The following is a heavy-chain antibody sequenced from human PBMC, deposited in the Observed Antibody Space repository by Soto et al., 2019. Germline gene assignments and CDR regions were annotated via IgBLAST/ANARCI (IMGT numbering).Heavy chain of an antibody. J-gene: IGHJ3*02. V-gene: IGHV1-18*01. CDR3: ARYGLRFLEWSRPDAFDI. Sequence: ASVKVSCKASGYTFTSYGISCVRQAPGQGLEWMGWISAYNGNTNYAQKLQGRVTMTTDTSTSTAYMELRSLRSDDTAVYYCARYGLRFLEWSRPDAFDIWGQGTMVTVSS. CDR2: ISAYNGNT. D-gene: IGHD3-3*01. CDR1: GYTFTSYG.